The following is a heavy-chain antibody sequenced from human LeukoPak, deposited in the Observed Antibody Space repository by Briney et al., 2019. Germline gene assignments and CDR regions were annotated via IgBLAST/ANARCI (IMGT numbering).Heavy chain of an antibody. V-gene: IGHV3-64*01. CDR1: GFTFSSYA. D-gene: IGHD5-12*01. CDR3: ARDGGSGYDFDY. J-gene: IGHJ4*02. Sequence: GGSLRLSCAASGFTFSSYAMHWVRQAPGKGLEYVSAISSNGGSTYYANSVKGRFTISRDNSKNTLYLQMGSLRAEDMAVYYCARDGGSGYDFDYWGQGTLVTVSS. CDR2: ISSNGGST.